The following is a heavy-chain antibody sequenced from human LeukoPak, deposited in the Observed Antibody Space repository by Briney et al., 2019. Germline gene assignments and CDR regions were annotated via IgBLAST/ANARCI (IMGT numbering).Heavy chain of an antibody. J-gene: IGHJ4*02. CDR3: ARHDYSNSLTHPPSIDY. V-gene: IGHV4-39*07. D-gene: IGHD4-11*01. CDR2: IYYSGST. Sequence: PSETLSLTCTVSGGSISSSSYYWGWIRQPPGKGLEWIGSIYYSGSTYYNPSLKSRVTISVDTSKNQFSLKLSSVTAADTAVYFCARHDYSNSLTHPPSIDYWGQGTLVTVSS. CDR1: GGSISSSSYY.